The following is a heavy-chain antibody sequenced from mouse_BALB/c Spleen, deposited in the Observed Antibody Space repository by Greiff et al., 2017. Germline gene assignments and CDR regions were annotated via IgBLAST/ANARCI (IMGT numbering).Heavy chain of an antibody. D-gene: IGHD1-1*01. CDR2: ISSGGSYT. V-gene: IGHV5-6*01. Sequence: EVMLVESGGDLVKPGGSLKLSCAASGFTFSSYGMSWVRQTPDKRLEWVATISSGGSYTYYPDSVKGRFTISRDNAKNTRYLQMSSLKSEDTAMYYCARHDYGSSYGNFDYWGQGTTLTVSS. J-gene: IGHJ2*01. CDR1: GFTFSSYG. CDR3: ARHDYGSSYGNFDY.